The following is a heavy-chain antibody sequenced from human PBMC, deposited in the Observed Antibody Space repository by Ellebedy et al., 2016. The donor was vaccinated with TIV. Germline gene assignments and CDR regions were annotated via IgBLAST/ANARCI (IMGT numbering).Heavy chain of an antibody. D-gene: IGHD3-3*01. CDR3: ARGLYDYWSEANYGMDV. CDR1: GGSFSGYY. CDR2: INHSGST. J-gene: IGHJ6*02. Sequence: MPSETLSLTCAVYGGSFSGYYWSWIRQPPGKGLEWIGEINHSGSTNYNPSLKSRVTISVDTSKNQFSLKLNSVTAADTAVYYCARGLYDYWSEANYGMDVWGQGTTVTVSS. V-gene: IGHV4-34*01.